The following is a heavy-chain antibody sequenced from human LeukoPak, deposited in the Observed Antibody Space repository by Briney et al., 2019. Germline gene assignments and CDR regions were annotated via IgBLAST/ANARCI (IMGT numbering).Heavy chain of an antibody. CDR2: IRHDETNS. CDR1: GFNLNSYA. CDR3: AKEYTPSSPLGELDS. V-gene: IGHV3-30*02. D-gene: IGHD6-6*01. Sequence: GGSVTLSCAVSGFNLNSYAMHWVRQAPGKGLEWVAVIRHDETNSFYAGSVQDRFTISRDTSKKPLYLQMNSLRVEDTAVYYCAKEYTPSSPLGELDSWGQVSLATVSS. J-gene: IGHJ5*01.